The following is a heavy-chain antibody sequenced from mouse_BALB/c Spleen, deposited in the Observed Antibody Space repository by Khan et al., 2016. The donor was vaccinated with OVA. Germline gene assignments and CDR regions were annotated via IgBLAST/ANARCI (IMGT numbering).Heavy chain of an antibody. CDR2: ISSGGST. Sequence: EVKLVESGGDLVEPGGSLKLSCAASGFTFSSYSMSWVRQTPDKRLEWVATISSGGSTYYPDIVKGRFTISRDNAKNTLYLQMSSLKSEDTAMYYCASHLTGSFAYWGQGTLVAVSA. D-gene: IGHD4-1*01. CDR3: ASHLTGSFAY. CDR1: GFTFSSYS. V-gene: IGHV5-6*01. J-gene: IGHJ3*01.